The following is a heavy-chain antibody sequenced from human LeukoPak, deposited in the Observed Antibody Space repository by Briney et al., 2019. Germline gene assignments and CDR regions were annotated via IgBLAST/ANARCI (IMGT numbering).Heavy chain of an antibody. Sequence: SETLSLTCTVSGGSISSYYCSWIRQPAGKGLEWIGRIYTSGSTNYNPSLKSRVTMPVDTSKNQFSLKLSSVTAADTAVYYCARDGYYDSSGPIDAFDIWGQGTMVTVSS. V-gene: IGHV4-4*07. J-gene: IGHJ3*02. CDR1: GGSISSYY. CDR3: ARDGYYDSSGPIDAFDI. D-gene: IGHD3-22*01. CDR2: IYTSGST.